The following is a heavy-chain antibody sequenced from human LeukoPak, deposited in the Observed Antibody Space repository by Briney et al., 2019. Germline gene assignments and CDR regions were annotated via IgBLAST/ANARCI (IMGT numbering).Heavy chain of an antibody. D-gene: IGHD1-1*01. CDR3: ARGPRYEFDY. CDR1: GGTFSSYA. V-gene: IGHV1-69*01. J-gene: IGHJ4*02. CDR2: IIPIFGTA. Sequence: GSSVKVACKASGGTFSSYAISWVRQAPGQGLEWMGGIIPIFGTANHAQKFQGRVTITADESTSTAYMELSSLRSEDTAVYYCARGPRYEFDYWGQGTLVTVSS.